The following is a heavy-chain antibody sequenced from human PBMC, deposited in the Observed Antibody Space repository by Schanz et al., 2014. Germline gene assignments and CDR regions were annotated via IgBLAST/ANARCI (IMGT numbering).Heavy chain of an antibody. D-gene: IGHD3-10*01. CDR3: ARANYRRKINFDY. J-gene: IGHJ4*02. CDR2: ITRSGGGT. Sequence: VQLVESGGYLVQPGGSLRLSCSASGFTFSSYAMHWVRQASGKGLEYVSAITRSGGGTYYADSVKGRFTVSRDNARNSLYLHMNALGAEDTAVYYCARANYRRKINFDYWGRGTLVTVSS. CDR1: GFTFSSYA. V-gene: IGHV3-64*04.